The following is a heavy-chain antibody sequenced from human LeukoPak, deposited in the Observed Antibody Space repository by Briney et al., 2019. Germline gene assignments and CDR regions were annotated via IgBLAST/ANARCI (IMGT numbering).Heavy chain of an antibody. D-gene: IGHD6-19*01. CDR3: ARDLYSSGAEGWFDP. CDR1: GGTFSSYA. V-gene: IGHV1-69*06. Sequence: ASVKVSCKASGGTFSSYAISWVRQAPGQGLEWMGGIIPIFGTANYAQKFQGRVTITADKSTSTAYMELSSLRSDDTAVYYCARDLYSSGAEGWFDPWGQGTLVTVSS. CDR2: IIPIFGTA. J-gene: IGHJ5*02.